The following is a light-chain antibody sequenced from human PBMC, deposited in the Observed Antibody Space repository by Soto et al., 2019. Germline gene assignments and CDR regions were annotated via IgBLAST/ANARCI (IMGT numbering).Light chain of an antibody. CDR1: QSVSSN. Sequence: EIVMTQSPATLSLSPGDRATLSCRASQSVSSNLVWYQQKPGQAPRLLIYDTSTRASDVPARFSGSGSETEFTLTISGLQSEDFGIYYCHHYNNWPPMNTFGQGTKLEIK. J-gene: IGKJ2*01. CDR3: HHYNNWPPMNT. CDR2: DTS. V-gene: IGKV3-15*01.